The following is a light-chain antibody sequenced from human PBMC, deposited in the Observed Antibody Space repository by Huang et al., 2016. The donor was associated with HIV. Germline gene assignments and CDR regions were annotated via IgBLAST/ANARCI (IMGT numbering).Light chain of an antibody. CDR3: QQYAAYPWT. CDR2: GAS. V-gene: IGKV1-5*03. CDR1: QNIGSW. J-gene: IGKJ1*01. Sequence: DIQMTQSPSTLSASVRDRVTITCRASQNIGSWVAWYQQKPGTPPKVVIYGASSVERGGPARFSGRGSGTEVSLSINNLEPDDFAIDYCQQYAAYPWTFGQGTKVEIK.